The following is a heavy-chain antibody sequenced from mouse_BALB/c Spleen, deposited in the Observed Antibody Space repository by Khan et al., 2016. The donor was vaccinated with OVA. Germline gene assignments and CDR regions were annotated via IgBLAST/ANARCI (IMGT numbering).Heavy chain of an antibody. CDR1: GFTFTNNY. V-gene: IGHV14-3*01. J-gene: IGHJ2*01. Sequence: EVQLQQSGAELARPGASVKLSCKASGFTFTNNYMHWVKQRPEQGLEWIGSIDPANGYTNYDPKFQGKATMTADTSSNTAYLQLSSLTSEDTAVFYCAGMNAWGQGTAVTVSS. CDR2: IDPANGYT. CDR3: AGMNA.